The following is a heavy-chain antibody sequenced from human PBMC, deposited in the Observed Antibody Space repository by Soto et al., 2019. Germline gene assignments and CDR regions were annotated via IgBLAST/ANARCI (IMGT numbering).Heavy chain of an antibody. CDR3: AIASWVATLTKFDY. CDR1: GFTFSSYA. V-gene: IGHV3-23*01. D-gene: IGHD4-17*01. CDR2: ISGSGGRT. Sequence: EVQLLESGGGLVQPGGSLRLSCAASGFTFSSYAMSWVRQPPGKGLEWVSAISGSGGRTYNADSVKGRFTISRDNSKNTLYLKMNSLRAEDTAVYYCAIASWVATLTKFDYWGQGALVTVSS. J-gene: IGHJ4*02.